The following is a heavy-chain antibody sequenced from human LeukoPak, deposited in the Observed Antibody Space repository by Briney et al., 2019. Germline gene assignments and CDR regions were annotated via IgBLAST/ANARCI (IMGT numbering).Heavy chain of an antibody. CDR1: GGTFSSYA. CDR3: GRRPFGSGWSNIDC. V-gene: IGHV1-69*13. J-gene: IGHJ4*02. CDR2: IIPIFGTA. D-gene: IGHD6-19*01. Sequence: ASVKVSCKASGGTFSSYAINWVRQAPGQGLEWMGGIIPIFGTANYAQKFQGRVTITADESTSTAYMELSSLRSEDTAVYYCGRRPFGSGWSNIDCWGQGTLVTDSS.